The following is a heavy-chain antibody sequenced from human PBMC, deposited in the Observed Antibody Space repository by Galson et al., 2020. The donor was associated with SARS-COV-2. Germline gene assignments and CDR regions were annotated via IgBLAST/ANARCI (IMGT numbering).Heavy chain of an antibody. CDR2: ILSDGSNA. V-gene: IGHV3-30*03. Sequence: GESLKISGAASLFTFSSHNMHWVRQAPGKGLEWVALILSDGSNAYYADSLKGRFTISRDNLKNTLYLQMNSLGAEDTAVYYCARDLGYTSGHPFDYWGQGTLVTVSS. CDR1: LFTFSSHN. J-gene: IGHJ4*02. D-gene: IGHD5-18*01. CDR3: ARDLGYTSGHPFDY.